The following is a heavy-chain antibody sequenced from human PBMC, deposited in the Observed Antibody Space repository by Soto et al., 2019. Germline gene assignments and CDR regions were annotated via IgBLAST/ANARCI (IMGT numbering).Heavy chain of an antibody. CDR2: IYHSGST. Sequence: QVQLQESGPGLVKPSGTLSLTCAVSGGSISSSNWWSWVRQPPGKGLEWIGEIYHSGSTNYNTSLKSLVNISVDKSKNQFYLKLSSVTAADTAVYYCARVAVAGTRVDYWGQGTLVTVSS. D-gene: IGHD6-19*01. J-gene: IGHJ4*02. CDR1: GGSISSSNW. CDR3: ARVAVAGTRVDY. V-gene: IGHV4-4*02.